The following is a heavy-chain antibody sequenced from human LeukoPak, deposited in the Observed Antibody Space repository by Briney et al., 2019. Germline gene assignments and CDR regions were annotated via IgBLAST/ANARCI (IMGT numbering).Heavy chain of an antibody. Sequence: GGSLRLSCAASGFTFSSYAMSWVRQAPGKGLEWVSGLSGSGGNTIYADSVKGRFTISRDNSKNTMFLQMNSLRAEDTAVYYCAKELSGGWPFDYWGQGVLVTVYS. V-gene: IGHV3-23*01. CDR2: LSGSGGNT. D-gene: IGHD6-19*01. CDR1: GFTFSSYA. CDR3: AKELSGGWPFDY. J-gene: IGHJ4*02.